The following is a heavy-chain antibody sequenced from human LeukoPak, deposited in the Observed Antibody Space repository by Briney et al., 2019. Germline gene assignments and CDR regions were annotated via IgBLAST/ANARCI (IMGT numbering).Heavy chain of an antibody. CDR3: ARCTRITMVRGVIITGIYYFDY. Sequence: PSETLSLTCAVYGGSFSGYYWSWILQPPGKGLDWIGEINHVGTTNYNPSLKSRVTISVDTSKNQCSLKLSSVTAADTAVYYCARCTRITMVRGVIITGIYYFDYWGQGTLVTVSS. CDR1: GGSFSGYY. V-gene: IGHV4-34*01. D-gene: IGHD3-10*01. J-gene: IGHJ4*02. CDR2: INHVGTT.